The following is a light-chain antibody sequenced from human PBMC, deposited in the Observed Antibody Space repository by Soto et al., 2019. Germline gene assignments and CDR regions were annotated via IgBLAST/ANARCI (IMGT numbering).Light chain of an antibody. J-gene: IGKJ4*01. CDR3: QHYNNWPLT. CDR1: QSVSSSY. CDR2: GAS. Sequence: EIVLTQSPGTLSLSPVERATLSCRASQSVSSSYLAWYQQKPGQAPRLLIYGASTRATGIPARFSGSGSGTEFTLTISSLQSEDFAVYYCQHYNNWPLTFGGGTKVDIK. V-gene: IGKV3-15*01.